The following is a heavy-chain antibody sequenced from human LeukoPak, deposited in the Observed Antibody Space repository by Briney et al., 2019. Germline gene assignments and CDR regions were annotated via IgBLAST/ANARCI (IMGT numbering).Heavy chain of an antibody. CDR3: ARTTIYIAALKPKLFYYYYHYMDV. CDR2: IARDGDK. J-gene: IGHJ6*03. Sequence: SGPTLVKPTQTLTLTCTFSGFSFSTSGVCVSWIRQPPGKALVRLARIARDGDKYYCTSLKTRLTISKDTSKNQVVLTMTNMDPVDTATYYCARTTIYIAALKPKLFYYYYHYMDVWGKGTTVTVSS. CDR1: GFSFSTSGVC. V-gene: IGHV2-70*11. D-gene: IGHD6-13*01.